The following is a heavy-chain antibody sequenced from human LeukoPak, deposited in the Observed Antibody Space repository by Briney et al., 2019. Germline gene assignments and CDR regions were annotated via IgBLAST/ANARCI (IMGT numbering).Heavy chain of an antibody. CDR1: GFTFSSYA. D-gene: IGHD2-2*01. Sequence: PGGSLRLSCVASGFTFSSYAMSWVRQAPGKGLEWVSAISASGGDTFYSDSVKGRFTVSKDNSKNALYLQVDTLRAEDTAKYCCARYCITTNCKAPDSYYGMDVWGRGTTVTVSS. CDR2: ISASGGDT. J-gene: IGHJ6*02. CDR3: ARYCITTNCKAPDSYYGMDV. V-gene: IGHV3-23*01.